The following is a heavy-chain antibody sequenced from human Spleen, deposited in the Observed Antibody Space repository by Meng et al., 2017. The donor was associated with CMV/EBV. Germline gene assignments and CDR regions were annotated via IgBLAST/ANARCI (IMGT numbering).Heavy chain of an antibody. CDR1: GNRFSNYW. CDR2: IDSSSRHI. J-gene: IGHJ6*02. Sequence: GESLKISCQVSGNRFSNYWIGWVRQAPGKAPEWVSSIDSSSRHIYYADSVKGRFTVSRDNAKNSLYLQMKSLRVEDTAVYYCARDKGMYGMDVWGQGTTVTVSS. CDR3: ARDKGMYGMDV. V-gene: IGHV3-21*01.